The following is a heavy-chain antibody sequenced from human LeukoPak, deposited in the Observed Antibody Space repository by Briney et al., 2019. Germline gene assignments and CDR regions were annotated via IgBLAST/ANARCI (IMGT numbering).Heavy chain of an antibody. CDR1: GYSISSGYY. V-gene: IGHV4-38-2*02. J-gene: IGHJ4*02. D-gene: IGHD5-24*01. CDR2: IYHSGST. Sequence: SETLSLTCTVSGYSISSGYYWGWIRQPPGKGLEWIGSIYHSGSTYYNPSLKSRVTISVDTSKNQFSLKLSSVTAADTAVYYCARKQVEMATALKTSFDYWGQGTLVTVSS. CDR3: ARKQVEMATALKTSFDY.